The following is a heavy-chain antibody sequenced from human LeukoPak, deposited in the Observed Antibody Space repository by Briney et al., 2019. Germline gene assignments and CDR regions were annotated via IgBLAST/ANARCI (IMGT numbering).Heavy chain of an antibody. J-gene: IGHJ3*02. Sequence: GASVKVSCKASGYRFSSSYMHWVRQAPGQGLEWMGIINPSGGTTIYAQKLQGRVTMTWDMSTATAYMDLSSLTSEDTAIYYCAREEGLSGTYYDAFDIWGQGTMVTVSS. CDR1: GYRFSSSY. V-gene: IGHV1-46*04. CDR2: INPSGGTT. D-gene: IGHD1-26*01. CDR3: AREEGLSGTYYDAFDI.